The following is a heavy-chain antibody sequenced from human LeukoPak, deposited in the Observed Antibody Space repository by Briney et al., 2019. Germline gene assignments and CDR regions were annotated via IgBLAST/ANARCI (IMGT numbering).Heavy chain of an antibody. CDR3: ARDPWGGTPGYGAFDI. Sequence: SETLSLTCTVSGGSINIGSYNWSWLRQPAGKGREWNGKFYTSGSNNYNPYLKRRVTISVDTSNNHFSLKLSSMTAADTDVYYCARDPWGGTPGYGAFDIWGRGTMVTVSS. CDR2: FYTSGSN. CDR1: GGSINIGSYN. J-gene: IGHJ3*02. V-gene: IGHV4-61*09. D-gene: IGHD7-27*01.